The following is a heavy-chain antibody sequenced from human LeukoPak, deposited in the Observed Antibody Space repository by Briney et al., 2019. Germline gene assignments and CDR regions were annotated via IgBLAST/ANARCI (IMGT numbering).Heavy chain of an antibody. CDR1: GFTFSSYA. V-gene: IGHV3-23*01. D-gene: IGHD2-2*01. Sequence: PPGGSLRLSCAASGFTFSSYAMSWVRQAPGKGLEWVSAISGSGGSTYYADSVQGRFTISRDNAENSLFLQMNSLRAEDTAVYYCASRYCTSTNCYAFDIWGQGTMVTVSS. CDR2: ISGSGGST. CDR3: ASRYCTSTNCYAFDI. J-gene: IGHJ3*02.